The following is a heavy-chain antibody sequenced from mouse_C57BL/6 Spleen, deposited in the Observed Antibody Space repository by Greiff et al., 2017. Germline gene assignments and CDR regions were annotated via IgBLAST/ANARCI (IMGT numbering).Heavy chain of an antibody. CDR1: GYTFTSYW. CDR2: IGPSDSYT. CDR3: ARLDYG. J-gene: IGHJ2*01. V-gene: IGHV1-69*01. D-gene: IGHD1-1*02. Sequence: VQLQQSGAELVMPGASVKLSCKASGYTFTSYWMHWVKQRPGQGLEWIGEIGPSDSYTNYNQKFKGKSTLTVDKSSSTAYMQLSSLTSEDSAVYYCARLDYGWGQGTTLTVSS.